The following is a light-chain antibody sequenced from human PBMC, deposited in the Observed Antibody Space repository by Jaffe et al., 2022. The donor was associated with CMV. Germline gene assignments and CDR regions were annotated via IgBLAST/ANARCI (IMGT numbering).Light chain of an antibody. CDR1: SSDVGDYNY. Sequence: QSALTQPASVSGSPGQSITISCTGTSSDVGDYNYVSWYQQHPGKAPKLMIYDVSNRPSGVSNRFSGSKSGNTASLTISGLQAEDEADYYCSSYISTTTSSTLVFGGGTKLTVL. CDR3: SSYISTTTSSTLV. V-gene: IGLV2-14*03. CDR2: DVS. J-gene: IGLJ2*01.